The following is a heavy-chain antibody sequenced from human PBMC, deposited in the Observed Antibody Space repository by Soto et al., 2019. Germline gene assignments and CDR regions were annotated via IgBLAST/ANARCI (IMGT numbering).Heavy chain of an antibody. CDR1: GGTFSSYA. D-gene: IGHD2-2*01. J-gene: IGHJ6*02. Sequence: QVQLVQSGAEVKKPGSSVKVSCKASGGTFSSYAISWVRQAPGQGLEWMGGIIPIFGTANYAQKFQGRVTITADESTITAYMELSSLRSEDTAVYYCARNRDIVVVPAAIFRAHYYYGMDVWGQGTTVTVSS. CDR3: ARNRDIVVVPAAIFRAHYYYGMDV. CDR2: IIPIFGTA. V-gene: IGHV1-69*01.